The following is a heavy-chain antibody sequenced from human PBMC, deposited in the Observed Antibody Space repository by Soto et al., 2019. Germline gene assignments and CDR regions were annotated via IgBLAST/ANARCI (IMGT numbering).Heavy chain of an antibody. D-gene: IGHD3-22*01. CDR1: GFTVSSHY. V-gene: IGHV3-53*01. CDR3: ARVGSPYYYDSSGHYMDV. CDR2: IYSGGST. J-gene: IGHJ6*02. Sequence: GGSLRLSCAASGFTVSSHYVSWVRQAPGKGLEVIYSGGSTYYADSVKGRFTISRDNSKNTLYLQMNSLRAEDTAVYYCARVGSPYYYDSSGHYMDVWGQGTTVTVSS.